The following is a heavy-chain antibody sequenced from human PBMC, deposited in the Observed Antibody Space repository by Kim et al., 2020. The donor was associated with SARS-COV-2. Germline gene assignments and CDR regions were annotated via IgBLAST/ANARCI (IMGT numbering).Heavy chain of an antibody. CDR3: ASARHYYDSSGYSTQVPFDY. J-gene: IGHJ4*02. CDR1: GYSFTSYW. CDR2: IYPGDSDT. D-gene: IGHD3-22*01. Sequence: GESLKISCKGSGYSFTSYWIGWVRQMPGKGLEWMGIIYPGDSDTRYSPSFQGQVTISADKSISTAYLQWSSLKASDTAMYYCASARHYYDSSGYSTQVPFDYWGQGTLVTVSS. V-gene: IGHV5-51*01.